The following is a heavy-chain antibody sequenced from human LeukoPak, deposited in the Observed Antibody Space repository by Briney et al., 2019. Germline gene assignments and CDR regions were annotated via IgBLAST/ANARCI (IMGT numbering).Heavy chain of an antibody. V-gene: IGHV1-24*01. Sequence: GASVRVSCKLSGDTLSELSMHWVRQAPGEGLEWMGGLDSERGEKIYAQKFQGRVTMTEDTSTDTAYMELSSLRSEDTAVYYCATGRDTMVRGVIIPRPFDPWGQGTLVTVSS. D-gene: IGHD3-10*01. CDR1: GDTLSELS. CDR3: ATGRDTMVRGVIIPRPFDP. J-gene: IGHJ5*02. CDR2: LDSERGEK.